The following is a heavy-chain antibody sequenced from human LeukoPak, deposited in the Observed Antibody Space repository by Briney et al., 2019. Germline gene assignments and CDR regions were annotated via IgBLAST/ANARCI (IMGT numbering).Heavy chain of an antibody. CDR1: GYTFTSYA. J-gene: IGHJ4*02. D-gene: IGHD3-22*01. V-gene: IGHV1-3*03. CDR2: INAGNGNT. CDR3: ARDFETYYYDSSGYSY. Sequence: ASVKVSCKASGYTFTSYAMHWVRQAPGQRLEWMGWINAGNGNTKYSQEFQGRVTITRDTSASTAYMELSSLRSEDMAVYYCARDFETYYYDSSGYSYWGQGTLVTVSS.